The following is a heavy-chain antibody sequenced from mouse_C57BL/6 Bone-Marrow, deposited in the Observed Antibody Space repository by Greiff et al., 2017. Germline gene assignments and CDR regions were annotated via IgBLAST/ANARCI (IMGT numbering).Heavy chain of an antibody. J-gene: IGHJ2*01. D-gene: IGHD2-3*01. CDR1: GYAFSSSW. CDR2: IYPGDGDT. Sequence: LQESGPELVKPGASVKISCKASGYAFSSSWMNWVKQRPGKGLEWIGRIYPGDGDTNYNGKFKGKATLTADKSSSTAYMQLSSLTSEDSAVYFCARGWLLRDYWGQGTTLTVSS. V-gene: IGHV1-82*01. CDR3: ARGWLLRDY.